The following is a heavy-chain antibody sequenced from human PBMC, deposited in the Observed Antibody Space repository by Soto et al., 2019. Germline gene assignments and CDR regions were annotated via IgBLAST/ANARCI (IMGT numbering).Heavy chain of an antibody. CDR1: GFTFNSYA. CDR2: ISHDGSDK. D-gene: IGHD3-3*01. Sequence: QVHLVESGGGVVQPGTSLRLSCAASGFTFNSYAIHWVRQAPGKGLEWVAVISHDGSDKYYGDSVKGRFTISRDNSKNTLYMQMNSLRAEDTALYYCARLSRALRILTPDLDDWGQGTLVTVSS. J-gene: IGHJ4*02. CDR3: ARLSRALRILTPDLDD. V-gene: IGHV3-30-3*01.